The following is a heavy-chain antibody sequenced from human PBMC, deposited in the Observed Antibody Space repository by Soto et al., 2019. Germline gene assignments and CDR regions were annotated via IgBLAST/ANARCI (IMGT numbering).Heavy chain of an antibody. V-gene: IGHV3-23*01. CDR2: IRGSGGST. J-gene: IGHJ4*02. Sequence: EVQLLESGGGLVQPGGSLRLSCAASGFTFSSYAMSWVRQAPGKGLEWVSGIRGSGGSTYYADSVKGRFTISRDNSKNTLYLQMNSLRAEDTAVYYCAKARARYYDSSGYYPFDYWGQGTRVTVSS. CDR3: AKARARYYDSSGYYPFDY. CDR1: GFTFSSYA. D-gene: IGHD3-22*01.